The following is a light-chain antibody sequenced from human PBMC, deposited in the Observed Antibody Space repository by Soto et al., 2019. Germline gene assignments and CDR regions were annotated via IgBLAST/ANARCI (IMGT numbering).Light chain of an antibody. CDR1: SSDVGDYDY. V-gene: IGLV2-11*01. Sequence: SALTQPRSVSGSPGQSVTISCAGSSSDVGDYDYVSWFQQHPGKAPKLMIFGVSKRPSGVPDRFSGSKSGNTASLTISGLQAEDEADYYCCSYAGSYTFVFGGGTQLTVL. CDR3: CSYAGSYTFV. J-gene: IGLJ3*02. CDR2: GVS.